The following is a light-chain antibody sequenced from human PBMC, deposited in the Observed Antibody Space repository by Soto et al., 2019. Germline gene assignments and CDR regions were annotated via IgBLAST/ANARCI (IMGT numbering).Light chain of an antibody. CDR1: QSVSSY. Sequence: EIVLTQSPATLSLSPGERATLSCRASQSVSSYLAWYQQKPGQAPRLLIYDASNRATGIPARFSGSGSGTDFTLTISSLGPEDCAVYYCQQRSNWPRGTFGPGTKVDIK. CDR3: QQRSNWPRGT. J-gene: IGKJ3*01. V-gene: IGKV3-11*01. CDR2: DAS.